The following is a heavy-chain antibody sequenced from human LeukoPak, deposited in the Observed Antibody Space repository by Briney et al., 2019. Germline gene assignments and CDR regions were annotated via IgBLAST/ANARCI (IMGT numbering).Heavy chain of an antibody. Sequence: PGGSLRLSCAASGFTLSNYNLHWVRQAPGKGLEGLAVLLHDGFNDCYADPVKGRFTSCRDNSKKTMFLQMNSLRAEDTAVYYCARDGSYYGSGTYSRYFFDYWGQGTVVTVSS. CDR2: LLHDGFND. J-gene: IGHJ4*02. CDR3: ARDGSYYGSGTYSRYFFDY. CDR1: GFTLSNYN. V-gene: IGHV3-30*14. D-gene: IGHD3-10*01.